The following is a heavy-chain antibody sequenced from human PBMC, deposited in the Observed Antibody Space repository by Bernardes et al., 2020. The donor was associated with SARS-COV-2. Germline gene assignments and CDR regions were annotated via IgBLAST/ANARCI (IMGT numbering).Heavy chain of an antibody. CDR1: GFTFSNYW. V-gene: IGHV3-7*01. Sequence: GGSLRLSCAASGFTFSNYWMNWVRQPPGKGLEWVAHIKQDGSEKYYVDSVKGRFTISRDNAKNLLSLQMNSLRVEDTAVYYCVRGRGTGYWGQGTLVTASS. D-gene: IGHD3-16*01. J-gene: IGHJ4*02. CDR2: IKQDGSEK. CDR3: VRGRGTGY.